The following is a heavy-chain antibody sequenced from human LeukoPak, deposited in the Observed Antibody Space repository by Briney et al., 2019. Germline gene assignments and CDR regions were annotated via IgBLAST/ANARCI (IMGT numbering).Heavy chain of an antibody. D-gene: IGHD3-16*02. V-gene: IGHV4-4*07. J-gene: IGHJ4*02. CDR2: IYTSGST. CDR1: GGSISSHY. Sequence: SETLSLTCTVSGGSISSHYWSWIRQPAGKGLEWIGRIYTSGSTNYNPSLKSRVTMSVDTSKNQFSLKLSSVTAADTAVYYCARLTDDYVWGSYRFYDYWGQGTLVTVSS. CDR3: ARLTDDYVWGSYRFYDY.